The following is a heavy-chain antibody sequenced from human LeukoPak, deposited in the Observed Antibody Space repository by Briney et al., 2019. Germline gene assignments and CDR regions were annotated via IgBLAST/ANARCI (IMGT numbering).Heavy chain of an antibody. CDR3: ARDGGIAAAGIRNYYYYMDV. CDR2: INPNSGGT. D-gene: IGHD6-13*01. J-gene: IGHJ6*03. CDR1: GYTFTSYY. V-gene: IGHV1-2*02. Sequence: GASVTVSCKASGYTFTSYYMHWVRQAPGQGLEWMGWINPNSGGTNYAQKFQGRVTMTRDTSISTAYMELSRLRSDDTAVYYCARDGGIAAAGIRNYYYYMDVWGKGTTVTVSS.